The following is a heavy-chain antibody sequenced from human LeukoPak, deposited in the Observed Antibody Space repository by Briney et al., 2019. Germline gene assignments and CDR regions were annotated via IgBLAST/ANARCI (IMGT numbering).Heavy chain of an antibody. J-gene: IGHJ4*02. CDR3: AREVVGATYFDC. D-gene: IGHD1-26*01. CDR2: ISYGGSNE. V-gene: IGHV3-30-3*01. CDR1: GFIFSRSA. Sequence: QPGGSLRLSCAASGFIFSRSAMHWVRQAPGKGLVWLAFISYGGSNEFYADSVKGRFTISRDNSKNTLYLQMNSLRAEDTAVYYCAREVVGATYFDCWGQGTLVTVSS.